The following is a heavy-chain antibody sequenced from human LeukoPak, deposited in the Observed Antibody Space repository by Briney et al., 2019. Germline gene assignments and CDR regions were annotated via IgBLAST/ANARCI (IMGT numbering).Heavy chain of an antibody. V-gene: IGHV1-2*02. D-gene: IGHD6-6*01. CDR2: INPNSGGT. Sequence: ASVKVSRKASGYTFTSYYMHWVRQAPGQGLEWMGWINPNSGGTNYAQKFQGRVTMTRDTSISTAYMELSRLRSDDTAVYYCARGGIAARPRIFDYWGQGTLVTVSS. CDR1: GYTFTSYY. CDR3: ARGGIAARPRIFDY. J-gene: IGHJ4*02.